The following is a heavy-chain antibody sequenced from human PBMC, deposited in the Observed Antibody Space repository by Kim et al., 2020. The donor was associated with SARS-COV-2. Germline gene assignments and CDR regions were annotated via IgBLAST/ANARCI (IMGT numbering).Heavy chain of an antibody. D-gene: IGHD1-26*01. CDR2: ISYDGSNK. Sequence: GGSLRLSCAASGFTFSSYGMHWVRQAPGKGLEWVAVISYDGSNKYYADSVKGRFTISRDNSKNTLYLQMNSLRAEDTAVYYCAKNWVGATSDFYYYGMDVWGQGTTVTVSS. V-gene: IGHV3-30*18. CDR3: AKNWVGATSDFYYYGMDV. CDR1: GFTFSSYG. J-gene: IGHJ6*02.